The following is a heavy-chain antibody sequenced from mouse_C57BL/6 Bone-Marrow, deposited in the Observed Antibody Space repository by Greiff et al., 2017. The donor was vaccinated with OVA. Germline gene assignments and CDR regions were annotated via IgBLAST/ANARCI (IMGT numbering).Heavy chain of an antibody. CDR3: ARQGYYGSSGYAMDY. J-gene: IGHJ4*01. Sequence: EVKVEESGGGLVQPGGSLKLSCAASGFTFSDYYMYWVRQTPEKRLEWVAYISNGGGSTYYPDTVKGRFTISRDNAKNTLYLQMSRLKSEDTAMYYGARQGYYGSSGYAMDYWGQGTSVTVSS. D-gene: IGHD1-1*01. V-gene: IGHV5-12*01. CDR1: GFTFSDYY. CDR2: ISNGGGST.